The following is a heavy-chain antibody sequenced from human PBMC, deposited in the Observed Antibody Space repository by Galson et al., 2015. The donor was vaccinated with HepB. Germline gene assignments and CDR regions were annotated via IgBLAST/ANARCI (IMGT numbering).Heavy chain of an antibody. CDR2: INSDGSST. V-gene: IGHV3-74*01. J-gene: IGHJ6*02. D-gene: IGHD3-10*01. CDR1: GFTFSSYW. Sequence: SLRLSCAASGFTFSSYWMHWVRQAPGKGLVWVSRINSDGSSTSYADSVKGRFTISRDNAKNTLYLQMNSLRAEDTAVYYCARDSLLWFGELLGYYYGMDVWSQGTTVTVSS. CDR3: ARDSLLWFGELLGYYYGMDV.